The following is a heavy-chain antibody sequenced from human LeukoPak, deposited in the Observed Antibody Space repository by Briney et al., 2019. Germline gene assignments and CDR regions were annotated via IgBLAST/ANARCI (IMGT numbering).Heavy chain of an antibody. V-gene: IGHV4-59*01. J-gene: IGHJ3*02. CDR3: ARGGGGYAFDI. Sequence: SETLSLTCTVSGGSISSYYWSWIRQPPGKGLEWIGYIYYSGSINYNPSLKSRVTISVDTSKNQFSLKLSFVTAADTAVYYCARGGGGYAFDIWGQGTMVTVSS. CDR2: IYYSGSI. D-gene: IGHD3-16*01. CDR1: GGSISSYY.